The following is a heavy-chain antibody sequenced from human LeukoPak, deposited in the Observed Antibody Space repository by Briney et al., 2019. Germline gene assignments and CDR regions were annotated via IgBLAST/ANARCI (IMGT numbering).Heavy chain of an antibody. Sequence: SETLSLTCTVSGGSISSSSYSWGWIRQPPGKGLEWIGTIYYSGSTYYNPSLKSRVTISEDTSKNQFSLNLSSVTAADTAVYYCARYASSGYYRYYFHYWGQGTLVVVSS. CDR1: GGSISSSSYS. CDR2: IYYSGST. D-gene: IGHD3-22*01. J-gene: IGHJ4*02. CDR3: ARYASSGYYRYYFHY. V-gene: IGHV4-39*01.